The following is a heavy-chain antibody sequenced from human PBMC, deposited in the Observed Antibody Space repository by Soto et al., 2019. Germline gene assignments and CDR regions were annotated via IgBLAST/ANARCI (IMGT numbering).Heavy chain of an antibody. CDR1: GYTFTGYY. D-gene: IGHD3-10*01. Sequence: QVQLVQSGAEVKKPGASVKVSCKASGYTFTGYYMHWVRQAPGQGLEWMGWINPNSGGTNYAQKIQGSVTMTRDTSISTAFMELSRLRSDDTAVYYWARSCYGSFGSGDWFDPWGQGTLGTVSS. J-gene: IGHJ5*02. CDR2: INPNSGGT. V-gene: IGHV1-2*04. CDR3: ARSCYGSFGSGDWFDP.